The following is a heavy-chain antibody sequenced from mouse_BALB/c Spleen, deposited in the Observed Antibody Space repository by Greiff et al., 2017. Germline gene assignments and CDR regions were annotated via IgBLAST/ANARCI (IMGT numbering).Heavy chain of an antibody. D-gene: IGHD1-1*01. V-gene: IGHV3-8*02. CDR2: ISYSGST. CDR1: GDSITSGY. J-gene: IGHJ3*01. CDR3: ARSDLYYGSSWGFAY. Sequence: VQLKESGPSLVKPSQTLSLTCSVTGDSITSGYWNWIRKFPGNKLEYMGYISYSGSTYYNPSLKSRISITRDTSKNQYYLQFNSVTTEDTATYYCARSDLYYGSSWGFAYWGQGTLVTVSA.